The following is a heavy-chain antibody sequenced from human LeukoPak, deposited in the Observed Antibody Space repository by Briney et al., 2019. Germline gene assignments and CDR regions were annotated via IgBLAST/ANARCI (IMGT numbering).Heavy chain of an antibody. V-gene: IGHV3-21*01. CDR2: ISSGSNYM. CDR1: GFTFSTYS. Sequence: GGSLRLSCVASGFTFSTYSMNWVRQAPGKGLEGVSSISSGSNYMYYADSLKGVFTISRDNAKNSLYLQMNSLRAEDTAVYYCARDGGSSGTGAYYMDVWGKGTTVTVSS. CDR3: ARDGGSSGTGAYYMDV. D-gene: IGHD2-15*01. J-gene: IGHJ6*03.